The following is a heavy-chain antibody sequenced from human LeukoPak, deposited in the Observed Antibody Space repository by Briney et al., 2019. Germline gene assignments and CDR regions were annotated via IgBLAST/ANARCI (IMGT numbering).Heavy chain of an antibody. J-gene: IGHJ6*03. V-gene: IGHV1-18*01. CDR2: ISAYNGNT. CDR1: GYTFTSYG. CDR3: ARTLRGADSGSYYSFYYYYYMDV. D-gene: IGHD1-26*01. Sequence: ASVKVSCKASGYTFTSYGISWVRQAPGQGLEWMGWISAYNGNTNYAQKLQGRVTMTTDTSTSTAYMELRSLRSDDTAVYYCARTLRGADSGSYYSFYYYYYMDVWGKGTTVTVSS.